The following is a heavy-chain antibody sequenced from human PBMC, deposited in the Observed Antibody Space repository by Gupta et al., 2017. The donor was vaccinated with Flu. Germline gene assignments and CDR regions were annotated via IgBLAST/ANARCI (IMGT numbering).Heavy chain of an antibody. Sequence: QVQLVQSGSEVMKPGSSVKVSCRVSGDTFDKCVFSRCAFSWVRQAPGQGLGWGGGVIPRLPKAQSAHKARDRVTVTADESTKTVYMEISALRYEDTAVYYCARADNGWETHYGMDVWGQGTTVTVSS. J-gene: IGHJ6*02. CDR3: ARADNGWETHYGMDV. D-gene: IGHD6-19*01. CDR1: GDTFDKCVFSRCA. CDR2: VIPRLPKA. V-gene: IGHV1-69*01.